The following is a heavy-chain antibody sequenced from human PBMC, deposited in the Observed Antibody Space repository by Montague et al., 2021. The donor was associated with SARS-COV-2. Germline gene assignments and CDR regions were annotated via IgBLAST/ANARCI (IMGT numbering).Heavy chain of an antibody. V-gene: IGHV3-21*01. CDR1: GFTFSSYS. J-gene: IGHJ6*02. CDR3: ARGYDFWSGGYYYYYGMDV. D-gene: IGHD3-3*01. Sequence: SLRLSCAASGFTFSSYSMNWVRQAPGKGLEWVSSISSSSSYIYYADSVKVRFTISRDNAKNSLYLQMNGLRAEDTAVYYCARGYDFWSGGYYYYYGMDVWGQGTTVTVSS. CDR2: ISSSSSYI.